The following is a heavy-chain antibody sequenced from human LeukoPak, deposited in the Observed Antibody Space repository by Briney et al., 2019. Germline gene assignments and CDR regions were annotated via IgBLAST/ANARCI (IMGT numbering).Heavy chain of an antibody. CDR3: ARVGTEDYFDY. CDR2: IYHSGST. V-gene: IGHV4-30-2*01. D-gene: IGHD1-1*01. CDR1: GGSISSGGYS. Sequence: PSETLSLTCAVSGGSISSGGYSWSWIRQPPGTGLEWIGYIYHSGSTYYNPSLKSRVTISVDRSKNRFSLKLSSVTAADTAVYYCARVGTEDYFDYWGQGTLVTVSS. J-gene: IGHJ4*02.